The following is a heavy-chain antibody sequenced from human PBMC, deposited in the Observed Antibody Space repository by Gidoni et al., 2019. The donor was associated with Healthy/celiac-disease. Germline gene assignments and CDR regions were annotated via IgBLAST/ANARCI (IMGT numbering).Heavy chain of an antibody. CDR1: GFTFSSYA. Sequence: EVQLLESGGGLVQPGGSLRLSCAASGFTFSSYAMSWVRQAPGKGLEWVSAISGSGGSTYYADSVKGRFTISRDNSKNTLYLQMNSLRAEDTAVYYCAKDQVAGSYYYYYYMDVWGKGTTVTVSS. CDR3: AKDQVAGSYYYYYYMDV. V-gene: IGHV3-23*01. CDR2: ISGSGGST. D-gene: IGHD6-19*01. J-gene: IGHJ6*03.